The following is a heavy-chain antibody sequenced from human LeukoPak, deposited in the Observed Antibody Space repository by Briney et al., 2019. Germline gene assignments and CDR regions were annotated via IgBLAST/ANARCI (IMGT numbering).Heavy chain of an antibody. CDR1: GGSISSYY. V-gene: IGHV4-59*12. CDR3: ARVRKQWLVPNWFDP. D-gene: IGHD6-19*01. Sequence: PSETLSLTCTVSGGSISSYYWSWIRQPPGKGLEWIGYIYYSGSTYYNPSLKSRVTISVDTSRNQFSLKLSSVTAADTAVYYCARVRKQWLVPNWFDPWGQGTLVTVSS. J-gene: IGHJ5*02. CDR2: IYYSGST.